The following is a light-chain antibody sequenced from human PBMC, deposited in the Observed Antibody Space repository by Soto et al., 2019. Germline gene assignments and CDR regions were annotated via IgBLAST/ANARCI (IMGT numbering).Light chain of an antibody. Sequence: QSVLTQPASVSWSPGQSITISCTGTSSDVGGYNYVSWYQQHPGKAPKLMIYDVRNRPSGVSNRFSGSKSVNTASLTISGLQAEDEADYYCSSYTTICTYVFGTGTKVTVL. CDR1: SSDVGGYNY. CDR2: DVR. J-gene: IGLJ1*01. V-gene: IGLV2-14*01. CDR3: SSYTTICTYV.